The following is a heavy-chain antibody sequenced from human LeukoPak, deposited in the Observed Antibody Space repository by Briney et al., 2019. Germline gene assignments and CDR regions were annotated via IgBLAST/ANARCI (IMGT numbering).Heavy chain of an antibody. CDR3: AKAPVTTCSGAYCYPFDY. D-gene: IGHD2-15*01. J-gene: IGHJ4*02. CDR2: VSGGDPTT. V-gene: IGHV3-23*01. Sequence: SGGSLRLSCAASDFSFTTYAMGWVRQAPGRGLEWVSSVSGGDPTTYYSDSVKGRFTISRDNSKNTLYLQMNSLRAEDAAVYYCAKAPVTTCSGAYCYPFDYWGQGTLVTVSS. CDR1: DFSFTTYA.